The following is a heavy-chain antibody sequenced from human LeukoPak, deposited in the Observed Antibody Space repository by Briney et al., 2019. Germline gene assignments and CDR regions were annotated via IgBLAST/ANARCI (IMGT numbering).Heavy chain of an antibody. Sequence: VASVKVSCKASGYTFTSYGISWVRQAPGQGLEWMGWISAYNGNTNYAQKLQGRVTMTTDTSTSTAYMELRSLRSEDTDVYYCARDRPRWGSGSYNGEIWGQGTLVTVSS. CDR2: ISAYNGNT. CDR1: GYTFTSYG. J-gene: IGHJ4*02. V-gene: IGHV1-18*04. D-gene: IGHD3-10*01. CDR3: ARDRPRWGSGSYNGEI.